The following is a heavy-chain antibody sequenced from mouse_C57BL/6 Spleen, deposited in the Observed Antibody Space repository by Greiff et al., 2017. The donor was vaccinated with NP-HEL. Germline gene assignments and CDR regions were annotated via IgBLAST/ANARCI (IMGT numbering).Heavy chain of an antibody. CDR3: ARSAKGGAMDY. CDR2: INPGSGGT. V-gene: IGHV1-54*01. Sequence: VQLQQSGAELVRPGTSVKVSCKASGYAFTNYLIEWVKQRPGQGLEWIGVINPGSGGTNYNEKFKGKATLTVDKSSSTAYMQLSSLTSEDSAVYFCARSAKGGAMDYWGQGTSVTVSS. J-gene: IGHJ4*01. CDR1: GYAFTNYL.